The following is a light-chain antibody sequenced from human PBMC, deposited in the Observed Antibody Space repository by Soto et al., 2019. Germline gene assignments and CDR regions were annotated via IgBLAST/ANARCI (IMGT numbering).Light chain of an antibody. CDR3: TSYTSSSTLLYV. CDR2: EVT. CDR1: SSDVGGYKY. Sequence: QSALTQPASVSGSPGQSITISCTGTSSDVGGYKYVSWYQHHPGKAPKLMIYEVTYRPSGVSNRFSGSKSGNTASLTISGLQGEDEADYYCTSYTSSSTLLYVFGTGTKVTVL. V-gene: IGLV2-14*01. J-gene: IGLJ1*01.